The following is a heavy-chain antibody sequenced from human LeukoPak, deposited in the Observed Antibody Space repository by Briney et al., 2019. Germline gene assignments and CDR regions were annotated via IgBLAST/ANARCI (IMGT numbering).Heavy chain of an antibody. Sequence: SETLSLTCTVSGGSIGNDYWTWIRQPPGEALEWIGDIYHTGITNYNPSLKSRVAISVDTSKNQFSLRLNSVTAADTALYYCARDEPRGAWVYWGQGALVTVSP. CDR1: GGSIGNDY. J-gene: IGHJ4*02. CDR3: ARDEPRGAWVY. V-gene: IGHV4-59*01. D-gene: IGHD1-14*01. CDR2: IYHTGIT.